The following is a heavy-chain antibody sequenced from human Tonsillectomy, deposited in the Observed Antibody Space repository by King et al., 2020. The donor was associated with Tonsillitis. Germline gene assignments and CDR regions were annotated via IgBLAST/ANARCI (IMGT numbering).Heavy chain of an antibody. V-gene: IGHV3-13*01. Sequence: VQLVEFGGGLVQPGGSLRLSCEASGFTFSSHDMHWVRQAPGKGLEWVSGIDSAGDTYYPDSVKGRFTISRENAKNSLYLQMNSLRAGDTAVYYCARGRGGYYYLDYWGQGTLVTVSS. CDR3: ARGRGGYYYLDY. CDR2: IDSAGDT. D-gene: IGHD3-22*01. CDR1: GFTFSSHD. J-gene: IGHJ4*02.